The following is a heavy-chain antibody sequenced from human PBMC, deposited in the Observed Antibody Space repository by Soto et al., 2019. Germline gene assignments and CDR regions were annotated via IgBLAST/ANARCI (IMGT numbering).Heavy chain of an antibody. V-gene: IGHV3-30*18. CDR1: GFTFSSYG. CDR2: ISYDGSNK. D-gene: IGHD2-2*01. Sequence: GGSLRLSCAASGFTFSSYGMHWVRQAPGKGLEWVAVISYDGSNKYYADSVKGRFTISRDNSKNTLYLQMNSLRAEDTDVYYFAKPYCSSTSCQGDYYYGMDVWGQGTTVTVSS. J-gene: IGHJ6*02. CDR3: AKPYCSSTSCQGDYYYGMDV.